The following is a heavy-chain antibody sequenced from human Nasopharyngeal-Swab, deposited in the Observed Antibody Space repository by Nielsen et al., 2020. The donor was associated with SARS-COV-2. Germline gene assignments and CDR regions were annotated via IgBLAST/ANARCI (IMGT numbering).Heavy chain of an antibody. D-gene: IGHD2-2*01. J-gene: IGHJ4*02. CDR2: INQDGSEK. V-gene: IGHV3-7*01. CDR1: GFIFSSYW. CDR3: ATRSASWTRGDY. Sequence: GESLKISCAVSGFIFSSYWMTWVRQAPGKGLEWVANINQDGSEKYYVDSVKGRFTISRDNAKKSLYLQMSSLRAEDTAVYYCATRSASWTRGDYWGQGTLVTVSS.